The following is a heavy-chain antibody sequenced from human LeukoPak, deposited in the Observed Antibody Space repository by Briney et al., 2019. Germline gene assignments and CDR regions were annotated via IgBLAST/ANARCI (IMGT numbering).Heavy chain of an antibody. V-gene: IGHV4-30-4*07. D-gene: IGHD3-10*01. Sequence: PSQTLSLTCVVSGGCIRSGGYSWSWIRQPPGKGLEWIGYIYYSGSTYYNPSLKSRVTISVDTSKNQFSLKLSSVTAADTAVYYCARESNYHGSGTGWFDPWGQGTLVTASS. CDR2: IYYSGST. CDR1: GGCIRSGGYS. CDR3: ARESNYHGSGTGWFDP. J-gene: IGHJ5*02.